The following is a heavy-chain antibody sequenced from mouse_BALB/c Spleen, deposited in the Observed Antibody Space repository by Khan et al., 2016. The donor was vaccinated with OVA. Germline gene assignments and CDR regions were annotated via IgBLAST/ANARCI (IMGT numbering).Heavy chain of an antibody. D-gene: IGHD2-1*01. CDR2: TNPSSGRT. CDR3: AGEWFGNFNFDY. CDR1: GYNFTSYY. Sequence: QVQLQQSGAELVKPGASVKVSCKASGYNFTSYYMHWVKLRPGQGLEWIGETNPSSGRTDYNEKFKTKATLTVDTSSSTAYMQLSSLTSEDSAVYSCAGEWFGNFNFDYWGQGTTLTVSS. J-gene: IGHJ2*01. V-gene: IGHV1S81*02.